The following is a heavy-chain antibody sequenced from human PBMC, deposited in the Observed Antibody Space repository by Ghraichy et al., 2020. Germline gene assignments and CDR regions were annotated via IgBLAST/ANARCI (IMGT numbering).Heavy chain of an antibody. D-gene: IGHD6-19*01. CDR1: GFSFKNYA. Sequence: GGSLRLSCAASGFSFKNYAMSWVRQAPGQGLEWVSGISGSGGSTYYADSVKGRFTISRDSSKNTLYLQMHSLRAEDTAVFYCVKDRHITVDWYFDLWGRGTLVTVSS. CDR3: VKDRHITVDWYFDL. J-gene: IGHJ2*01. CDR2: ISGSGGST. V-gene: IGHV3-23*01.